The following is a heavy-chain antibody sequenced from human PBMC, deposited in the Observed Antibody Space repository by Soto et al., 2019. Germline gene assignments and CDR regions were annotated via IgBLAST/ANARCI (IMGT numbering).Heavy chain of an antibody. CDR1: GDTFNSYV. J-gene: IGHJ4*02. CDR2: IITAFGTT. Sequence: QVQLVQSGPEVKKPGSSVKVSCKASGDTFNSYVITWVRQAPGQGLEWLGGIITAFGTTSYAQNFQDRLTITADEAATTDHMELSSLTSDDTAMYYCTRSYVYTFGGSLDHWGQGNLVTVSS. CDR3: TRSYVYTFGGSLDH. D-gene: IGHD5-18*01. V-gene: IGHV1-69*01.